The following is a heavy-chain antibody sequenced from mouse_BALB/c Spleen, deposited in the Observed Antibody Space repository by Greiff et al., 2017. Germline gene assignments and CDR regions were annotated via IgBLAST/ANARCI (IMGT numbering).Heavy chain of an antibody. V-gene: IGHV2-9*02. CDR1: GFSLTSYG. CDR3: ARASILYYAMDY. CDR2: IWAGGST. J-gene: IGHJ4*01. Sequence: VKLMESGPGLVAPSQSLSITCTVSGFSLTSYGVHWVRQPPGTGLEWLGVIWAGGSTNYNSALMSRLSISKDNSKSQVFLKMNSLQTDDTAMYYCARASILYYAMDYWGQGTSVTVSS.